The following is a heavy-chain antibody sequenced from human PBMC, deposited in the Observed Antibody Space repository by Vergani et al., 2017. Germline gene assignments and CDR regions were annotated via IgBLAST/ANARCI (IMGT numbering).Heavy chain of an antibody. J-gene: IGHJ6*02. D-gene: IGHD6-19*01. CDR1: GFTFSSYW. V-gene: IGHV3-7*01. CDR2: IKQDGSVK. Sequence: EVQLVESGGGLVQPGGSLRLSCAASGFTFSSYWMSWVRQAPGKGLEWVANIKQDGSVKYYVDSVKGRFTISRDNAKNSLYLQMNSLSAEDTAVYYCARVRAVAGSFYGVDVWGQGTTVTVSS. CDR3: ARVRAVAGSFYGVDV.